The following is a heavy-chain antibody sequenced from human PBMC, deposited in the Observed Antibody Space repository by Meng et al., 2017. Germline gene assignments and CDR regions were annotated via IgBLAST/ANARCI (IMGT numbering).Heavy chain of an antibody. J-gene: IGHJ4*02. CDR3: ARDQEIVGATLADY. Sequence: GGSLRLSCAASGFTFSSYAMHWVRQAPGKGLEWVAVISYDGSNKYYADSVKGRFTISRDNSKNTLYLQMNSLRAEDTAVYYCARDQEIVGATLADYWGQGTRVNGSS. D-gene: IGHD1-26*01. CDR2: ISYDGSNK. CDR1: GFTFSSYA. V-gene: IGHV3-30*04.